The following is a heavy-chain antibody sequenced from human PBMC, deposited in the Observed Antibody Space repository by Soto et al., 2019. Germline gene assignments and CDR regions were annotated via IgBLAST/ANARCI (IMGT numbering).Heavy chain of an antibody. CDR1: GYNFKTYW. J-gene: IGHJ3*02. Sequence: GESLTISCKGFGYNFKTYWIAWVRQMPGQGLEWMGIIYPGDSDTTYSPSFQGQVTISVDKTLGTAYLQLSSLKVSDTAMYYCSRQQRYMATIKNDALDIWGQGTRVTVSS. CDR2: IYPGDSDT. D-gene: IGHD3-16*02. CDR3: SRQQRYMATIKNDALDI. V-gene: IGHV5-51*01.